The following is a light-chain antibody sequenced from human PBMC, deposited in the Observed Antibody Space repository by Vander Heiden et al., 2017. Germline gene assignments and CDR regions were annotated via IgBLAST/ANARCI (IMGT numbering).Light chain of an antibody. CDR1: QSVSSAY. Sequence: EIVLTPSPGTLSLSPGERATLSCRASQSVSSAYLVWYRQKPGQAPRLLIYGASSRATGIPDRFSGSGSGTDFTLTISRLEPEDFAVYYCQQYGSSPFTFGPGTKLDI. CDR3: QQYGSSPFT. CDR2: GAS. V-gene: IGKV3-20*01. J-gene: IGKJ3*01.